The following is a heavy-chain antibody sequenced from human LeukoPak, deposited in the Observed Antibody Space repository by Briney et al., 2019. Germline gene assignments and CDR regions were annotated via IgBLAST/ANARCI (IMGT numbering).Heavy chain of an antibody. CDR1: GFTFTKYA. Sequence: PGGSLRLSCAVSGFTFTKYAMNWVRQGPGKGLEWVSGIGASGGTTYYADSMQGRFTISRDNSKNTLYLQVNSLRAEDTGVYFCAKDLEAVAGTIVNDYWGQGTLITVSS. V-gene: IGHV3-23*01. J-gene: IGHJ4*02. CDR2: IGASGGTT. CDR3: AKDLEAVAGTIVNDY. D-gene: IGHD6-19*01.